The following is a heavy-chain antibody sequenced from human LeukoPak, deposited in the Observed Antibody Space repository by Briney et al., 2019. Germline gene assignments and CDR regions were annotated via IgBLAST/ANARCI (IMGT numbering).Heavy chain of an antibody. CDR2: ISGSGSTI. Sequence: GGSLRLSCAASGFTFSAHYMNWIRQAPGRGLEWVSYISGSGSTIYYADSVQGRFTISRDNAKSSLYLQVNSLRAEDTAVYYCARDPGLRDGYNYVYDYWGQGTLVTVSS. CDR1: GFTFSAHY. D-gene: IGHD5-24*01. J-gene: IGHJ4*02. CDR3: ARDPGLRDGYNYVYDY. V-gene: IGHV3-11*01.